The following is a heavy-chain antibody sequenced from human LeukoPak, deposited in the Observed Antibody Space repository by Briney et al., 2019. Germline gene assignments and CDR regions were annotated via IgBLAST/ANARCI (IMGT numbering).Heavy chain of an antibody. CDR1: GGSISSSGYY. J-gene: IGHJ4*02. CDR3: ARQSTKYNSGWLFDY. D-gene: IGHD6-19*01. V-gene: IGHV4-39*01. Sequence: SETVSLTCTVSGGSISSSGYYWAWIRQPPGKGLAWIGSIYYSGNTYYNPSLRSLVTISVDTSNNKFSLKLSSVTAADTAVYYCARQSTKYNSGWLFDYWGPGNLVSVSS. CDR2: IYYSGNT.